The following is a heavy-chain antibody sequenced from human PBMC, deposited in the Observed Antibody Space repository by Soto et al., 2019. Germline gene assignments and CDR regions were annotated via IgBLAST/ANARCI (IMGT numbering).Heavy chain of an antibody. CDR3: ERVGNYYDSSGYYWPLCY. D-gene: IGHD3-22*01. V-gene: IGHV1-69*13. CDR2: IIPLFGTA. J-gene: IGHJ4*02. CDR1: GGTSSSYS. Sequence: SVKEICRASGGTSSSYSMICVRQDTGQGLQWMGGIIPLFGTANYYKKFQRRVTTTADDSTSTAYMQLSSLRSDDTAGNYFERVGNYYDSSGYYWPLCYWGQGTLVTVSS.